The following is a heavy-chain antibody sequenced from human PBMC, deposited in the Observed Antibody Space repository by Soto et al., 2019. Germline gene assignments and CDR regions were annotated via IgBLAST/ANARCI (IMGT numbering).Heavy chain of an antibody. D-gene: IGHD3-10*01. CDR3: TYLYREGP. CDR1: GFSFNKAW. CDR2: IKSRTDGGAT. Sequence: EVQLVESGGDVVEPGGSLRLSCAASGFSFNKAWMTWVRQAPGKGLEWVGRIKSRTDGGATEYAPPVNDRFIISRDDSRNMVFLQMNSLKTEDTAVYFCTYLYREGPWGQGTLVTVSS. V-gene: IGHV3-15*01. J-gene: IGHJ5*02.